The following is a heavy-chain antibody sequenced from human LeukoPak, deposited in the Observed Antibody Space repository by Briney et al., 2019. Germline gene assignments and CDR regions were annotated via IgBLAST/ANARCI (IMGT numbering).Heavy chain of an antibody. CDR3: ARYCNSIDCHHWHFDL. CDR1: GGSISSYY. Sequence: SETLSLTCTVSGGSISSYYWSWIRQPPGKGLEWIGYIYYSGSTNYNPSLKSRVTISVDTSKNQFSLKLSSVTAADTAVYYCARYCNSIDCHHWHFDLWGRGTLVTVSS. J-gene: IGHJ2*01. CDR2: IYYSGST. V-gene: IGHV4-59*12. D-gene: IGHD2/OR15-2a*01.